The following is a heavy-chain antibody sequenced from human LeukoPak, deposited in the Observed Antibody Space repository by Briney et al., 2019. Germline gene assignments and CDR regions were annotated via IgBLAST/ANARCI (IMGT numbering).Heavy chain of an antibody. CDR1: GFTFSSYA. V-gene: IGHV3-23*01. D-gene: IGHD6-19*01. CDR3: AKDSSAWYFDY. J-gene: IGHJ4*02. CDR2: ISSSGGAT. Sequence: GGSLRLSCAASGFTFSSYAMSWVRQAPGKGLEWVSAISSSGGATYYADPVKGRFTISRDNSKNTLYLQMNSLRAEDTAVYYCAKDSSAWYFDYWGQGTLVTVSS.